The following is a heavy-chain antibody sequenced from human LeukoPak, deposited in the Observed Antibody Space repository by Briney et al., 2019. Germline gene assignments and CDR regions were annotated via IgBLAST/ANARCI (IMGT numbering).Heavy chain of an antibody. D-gene: IGHD7-27*01. CDR2: IIPIFGTA. CDR1: GGTFSSYA. J-gene: IGHJ5*02. CDR3: ARDFAWGSGGAPIDDNWLDP. Sequence: SVKVSCKASGGTFSSYAISWVRQAPGQGLEWMGGIIPIFGTANYAPKFQDRATMTTDTSTSTAYMELRSLRFDDTAVYYCARDFAWGSGGAPIDDNWLDPWGQGTLVTVSS. V-gene: IGHV1-69*05.